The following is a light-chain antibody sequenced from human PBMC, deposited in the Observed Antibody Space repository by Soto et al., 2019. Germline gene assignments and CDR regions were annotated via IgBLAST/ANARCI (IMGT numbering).Light chain of an antibody. J-gene: IGKJ1*01. CDR3: QQYENYWT. CDR1: QTISSW. CDR2: KAS. Sequence: DIQMTQSPSTLSGSVGDRVTIACRASQTISSWLAWYQQKPGKAPKLLIYKASTLKSGVPSRFSGSGSGTEFTLTISSLQPEDFAVYYCQQYENYWTFGQGTKWIS. V-gene: IGKV1-5*03.